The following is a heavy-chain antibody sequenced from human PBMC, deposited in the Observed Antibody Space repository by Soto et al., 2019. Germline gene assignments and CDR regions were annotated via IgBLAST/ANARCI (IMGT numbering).Heavy chain of an antibody. CDR1: GGTFSSYA. Sequence: SVKVSCKASGGTFSSYAISWVRQAPGQGLEWMGGIIPIFGTANYAQKFQGRVTITADESTSTAYMELSSLRSEDTAVYYCARERYQVISDGMDVWGQGTTVTVSS. CDR3: ARERYQVISDGMDV. V-gene: IGHV1-69*13. CDR2: IIPIFGTA. J-gene: IGHJ6*02. D-gene: IGHD2-2*01.